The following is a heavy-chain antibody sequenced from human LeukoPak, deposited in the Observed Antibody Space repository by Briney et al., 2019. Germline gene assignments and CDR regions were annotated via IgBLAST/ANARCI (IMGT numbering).Heavy chain of an antibody. V-gene: IGHV4-59*01. Sequence: SETLSLTCTVSGGSISSYYWSWIRQPPGKGLEWIGYIYYSGSTNYNPSLKSRVTISVDTSKNQFSLKLSSVTAADTAVYYCARGAYCGGDCELAFQHWGQGTLVTVSS. CDR3: ARGAYCGGDCELAFQH. D-gene: IGHD2-21*02. CDR1: GGSISSYY. J-gene: IGHJ1*01. CDR2: IYYSGST.